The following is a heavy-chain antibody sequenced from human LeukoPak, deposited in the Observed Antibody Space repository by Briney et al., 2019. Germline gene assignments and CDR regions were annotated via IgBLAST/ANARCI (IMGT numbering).Heavy chain of an antibody. CDR1: SPSITNYY. J-gene: IGHJ5*02. CDR3: ATGYGAFRVEGRYFCS. V-gene: IGHV4-59*01. Sequence: TLSLTRTLSSPSITNYYGSWVRHPPGKGLEFIGYVHYIGTTNYNPSLRGPLTISIDTSKKHFFLKLISVTAADTAVYYCATGYGAFRVEGRYFCSWGQGTLVTVSS. D-gene: IGHD4-17*01. CDR2: VHYIGTT.